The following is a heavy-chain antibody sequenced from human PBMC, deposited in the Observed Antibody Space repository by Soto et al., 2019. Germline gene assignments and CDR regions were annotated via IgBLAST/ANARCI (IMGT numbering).Heavy chain of an antibody. Sequence: GGSLRLSCAASGFTFSSYGMHWVRQAPGKGLEWVATIPYDGSNKYYGDSVKGRFTISRDNSKNTLFLQMDSLRAEDTAVYYCAKEHTNDAFDIWGQGTLVTVSS. D-gene: IGHD1-1*01. CDR3: AKEHTNDAFDI. J-gene: IGHJ3*02. CDR2: IPYDGSNK. V-gene: IGHV3-30*18. CDR1: GFTFSSYG.